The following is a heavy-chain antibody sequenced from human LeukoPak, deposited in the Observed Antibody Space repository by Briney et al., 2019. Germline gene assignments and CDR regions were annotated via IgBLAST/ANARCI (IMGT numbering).Heavy chain of an antibody. D-gene: IGHD3-9*01. CDR3: ARDLLGSATSYSSGAWDY. CDR1: GGTFSNYA. CDR2: IIPSFDTA. J-gene: IGHJ4*02. V-gene: IGHV1-69*13. Sequence: GASVKVFCKASGGTFSNYAISWVRQAPRQGLEWMGGIIPSFDTADNAQKFQGRLTITADESTSTAYMELSSLRAEDTAVYYCARDLLGSATSYSSGAWDYWGQGTLVTVSS.